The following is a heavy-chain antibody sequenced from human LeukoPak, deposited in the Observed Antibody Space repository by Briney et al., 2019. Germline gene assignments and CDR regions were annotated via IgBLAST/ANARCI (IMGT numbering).Heavy chain of an antibody. Sequence: GGSLRHSCAASGLYFISYSMNWVRQAPRGRLEWVSSISYSSSYIYCAGSVKGGFVITRDNAKISLYLQMNSLRAEDTAVYYCGLSKAHTVAAHSEDYWGQGTLVTVSS. CDR3: GLSKAHTVAAHSEDY. CDR1: GLYFISYS. V-gene: IGHV3-21*01. CDR2: ISYSSSYI. J-gene: IGHJ4*02. D-gene: IGHD2-21*01.